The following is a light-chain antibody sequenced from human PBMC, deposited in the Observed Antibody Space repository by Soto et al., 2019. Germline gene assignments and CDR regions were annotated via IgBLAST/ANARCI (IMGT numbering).Light chain of an antibody. CDR2: DVS. V-gene: IGKV1-5*01. J-gene: IGKJ1*01. Sequence: DIQMTQSPSTLAASVGDRVTITCRASQSIRTFLAWYQQKPGKAPKLLIFDVSSLESGVPSRFSGSGSGTEFTLTISSLQPDDFASYYCLQYSGFTWTFDQGTKVEIK. CDR1: QSIRTF. CDR3: LQYSGFTWT.